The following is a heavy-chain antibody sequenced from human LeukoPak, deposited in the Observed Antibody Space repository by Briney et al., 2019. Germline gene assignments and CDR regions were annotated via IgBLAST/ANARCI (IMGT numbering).Heavy chain of an antibody. Sequence: SETLSLTCIVSGVSISSGGYYWSWIRQHPGKGLEWIGYIYYSGSTYYNPSLKSRVTISVDTSKNQFSLKLSSVTAADTAVYYCARDYYDILTGYYTDYWGQGTLVTVSS. CDR1: GVSISSGGYY. J-gene: IGHJ4*02. CDR2: IYYSGST. V-gene: IGHV4-31*03. CDR3: ARDYYDILTGYYTDY. D-gene: IGHD3-9*01.